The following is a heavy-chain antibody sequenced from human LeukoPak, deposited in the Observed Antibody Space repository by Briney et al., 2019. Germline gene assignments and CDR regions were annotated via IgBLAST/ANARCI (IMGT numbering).Heavy chain of an antibody. Sequence: ASVTVSCKASGYTFTTYGISWVRQAPGQGLEWMGWINPYNGDTNYAQELQGRVTMTTETSTGTAYMELRSLRSDDTAVYYCARVMHWDIVMARGRGMDVWGQGTTVTVSS. CDR3: ARVMHWDIVMARGRGMDV. CDR2: INPYNGDT. V-gene: IGHV1-18*01. D-gene: IGHD5-12*01. CDR1: GYTFTTYG. J-gene: IGHJ6*02.